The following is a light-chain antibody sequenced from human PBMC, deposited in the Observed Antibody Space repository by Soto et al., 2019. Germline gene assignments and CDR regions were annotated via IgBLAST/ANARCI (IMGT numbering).Light chain of an antibody. J-gene: IGLJ3*02. Sequence: QYALTQPASVSGSPGQSITISCTGTSSDVGLYNLVSWYQHLPGKAPKLIIYEVNERPSGISDRFSGSKSGNTASLTISGLQDADEADYYCCSYVGSSILMFGGGTKLTVL. V-gene: IGLV2-23*02. CDR3: CSYVGSSILM. CDR2: EVN. CDR1: SSDVGLYNL.